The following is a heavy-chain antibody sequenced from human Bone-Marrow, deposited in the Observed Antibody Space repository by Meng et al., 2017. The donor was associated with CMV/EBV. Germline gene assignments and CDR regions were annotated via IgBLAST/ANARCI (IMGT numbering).Heavy chain of an antibody. D-gene: IGHD3-10*02. Sequence: GESLKISCAASGFTFSSDATHWVRQAPGKGLEWVAVISYDGSKNKFADSVKGRFTISRDNSKNTLYLQMDMLRPEDTAVYYCARDSVRTYALFGYYFDYWGQGTLVTVSS. CDR2: ISYDGSKN. J-gene: IGHJ4*02. CDR3: ARDSVRTYALFGYYFDY. CDR1: GFTFSSDA. V-gene: IGHV3-30-3*01.